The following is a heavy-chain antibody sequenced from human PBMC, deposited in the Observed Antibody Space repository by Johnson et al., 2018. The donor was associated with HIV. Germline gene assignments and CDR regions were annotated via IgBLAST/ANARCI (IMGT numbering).Heavy chain of an antibody. J-gene: IGHJ3*02. V-gene: IGHV3-30-3*01. CDR3: AREGGAAAPDVFDI. CDR1: GFTFSNYA. D-gene: IGHD2-2*01. Sequence: QMLLVESGGGVVQPGRSLRLSCAASGFTFSNYAMYWVRQAPGKGLEWVAGVSYEGSNKYFADTVQGRFTISRDNAKNSLYLQMKSLRAEDTAVYYWAREGGAAAPDVFDIWGQGTMVTVSS. CDR2: VSYEGSNK.